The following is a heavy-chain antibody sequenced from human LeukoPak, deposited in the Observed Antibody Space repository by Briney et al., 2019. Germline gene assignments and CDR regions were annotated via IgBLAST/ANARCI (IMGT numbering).Heavy chain of an antibody. V-gene: IGHV4-34*01. CDR3: ARGRVAPYRGSGSSPLFDY. CDR2: INHSGST. Sequence: PSQTLSLTCTVSGGSLSSGGYYWSWIRQPPGKGLEWSGEINHSGSTNYNPSLKSRVTISVDTSKNQFSLKLSSVTAADTAVYYCARGRVAPYRGSGSSPLFDYWGQGTLVTVSS. CDR1: GGSLSSGGYY. J-gene: IGHJ4*02. D-gene: IGHD3-10*01.